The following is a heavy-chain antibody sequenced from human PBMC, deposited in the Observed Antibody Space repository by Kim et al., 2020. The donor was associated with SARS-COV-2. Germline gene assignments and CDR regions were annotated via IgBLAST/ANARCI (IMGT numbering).Heavy chain of an antibody. CDR3: ARDEGRELSLFYGMDV. D-gene: IGHD1-7*01. J-gene: IGHJ6*02. Sequence: VKSRLTINPDTAKNQFSLQLNSVTPEDTAVYYCARDEGRELSLFYGMDVWGQGTTVTVSS. V-gene: IGHV6-1*01.